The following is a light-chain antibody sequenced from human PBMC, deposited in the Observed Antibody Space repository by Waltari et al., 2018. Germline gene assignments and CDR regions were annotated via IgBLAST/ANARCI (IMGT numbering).Light chain of an antibody. Sequence: EIVLTQSPATLSLSPGERATLPCRASQSVSSYVAWYPQKPGQAPRLRIYDASNRATGIPARFSGSGSGTDFTLTISSLEPEDFAVYYCQQRSNSPITFGQGTRLEIK. CDR2: DAS. V-gene: IGKV3-11*01. CDR1: QSVSSY. CDR3: QQRSNSPIT. J-gene: IGKJ5*01.